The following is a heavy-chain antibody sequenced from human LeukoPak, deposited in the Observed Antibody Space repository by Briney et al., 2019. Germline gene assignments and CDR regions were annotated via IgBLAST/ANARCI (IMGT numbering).Heavy chain of an antibody. CDR3: ARDFRWYYYDSSGYSGYFDY. CDR1: GFTFSSYS. D-gene: IGHD3-22*01. J-gene: IGHJ4*02. V-gene: IGHV3-21*01. CDR2: ISSSSSYI. Sequence: EGSLRLSCAASGFTFSSYSMNWVRQAPGKGLEWVSSISSSSSYIYYADSVKGRFTISRDNAKNSLYLQMNSLRAEDTAVYYCARDFRWYYYDSSGYSGYFDYWGQGTLVTVSS.